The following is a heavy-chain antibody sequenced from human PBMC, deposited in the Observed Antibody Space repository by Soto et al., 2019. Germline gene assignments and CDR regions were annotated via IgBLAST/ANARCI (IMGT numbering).Heavy chain of an antibody. V-gene: IGHV1-58*01. J-gene: IGHJ4*02. D-gene: IGHD3-22*01. Sequence: SVKVSCKASGFTFTSSAVQWVRQARGQRLEWIGWIVVGSGNTNYAQKFQERVTITRGMSTSTAYMELSSLRSEDTAVYYCAAGPTYYYDNSGYHPPSYWGQGTLVTVSS. CDR2: IVVGSGNT. CDR3: AAGPTYYYDNSGYHPPSY. CDR1: GFTFTSSA.